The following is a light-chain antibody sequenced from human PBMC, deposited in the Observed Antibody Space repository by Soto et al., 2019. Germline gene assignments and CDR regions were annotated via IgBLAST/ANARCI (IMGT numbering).Light chain of an antibody. CDR2: SVS. J-gene: IGKJ2*01. Sequence: EIVLTQSPATLSVSPGESATLSCRASQSVNGNIDWYQQKPGQAPRLLMYSVSIRATGVPARFSGSATGTEFTLLISSLQSEDFSVYFCHQYNKWPPYTFGQGTKLEIK. V-gene: IGKV3-15*01. CDR3: HQYNKWPPYT. CDR1: QSVNGN.